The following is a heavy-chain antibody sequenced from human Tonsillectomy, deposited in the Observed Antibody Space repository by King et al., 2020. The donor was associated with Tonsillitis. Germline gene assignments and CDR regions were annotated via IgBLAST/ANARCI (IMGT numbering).Heavy chain of an antibody. CDR2: ISGSGGST. CDR1: GFTFSSYA. J-gene: IGHJ4*02. CDR3: ARWVTAVADH. D-gene: IGHD6-19*01. Sequence: VQLVESGGGLVQPGGSLRLSCAVSGFTFSSYAMSWVRQAPGKGLEWVSAISGSGGSTFYADTVKGRFTISRDNSKNSLYLQLNSLRAEDTAVYYCARWVTAVADHWGQGTLVTVSS. V-gene: IGHV3-23*04.